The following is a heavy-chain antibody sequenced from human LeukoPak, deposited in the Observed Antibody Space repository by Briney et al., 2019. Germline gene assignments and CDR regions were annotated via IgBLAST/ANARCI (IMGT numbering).Heavy chain of an antibody. J-gene: IGHJ4*02. V-gene: IGHV3-20*04. D-gene: IGHD6-19*01. CDR3: ARDISLVAVAGTFDY. CDR1: GFTFDDYD. CDR2: INWNGGST. Sequence: GGSLRLSCAASGFTFDDYDMSWVRQAPGKGLEWVSGINWNGGSTGYADSVKGRFTISRDNAKNSLYLQMNSLRAEDTALYYCARDISLVAVAGTFDYWGQGTLVTVSS.